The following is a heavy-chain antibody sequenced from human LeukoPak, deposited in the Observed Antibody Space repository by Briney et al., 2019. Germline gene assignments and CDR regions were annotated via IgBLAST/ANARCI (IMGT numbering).Heavy chain of an antibody. CDR1: GFTFSSYA. CDR3: AKDRARIAARPRGIFDY. D-gene: IGHD6-6*01. V-gene: IGHV3-23*01. J-gene: IGHJ4*02. CDR2: ISGSGGST. Sequence: GGSLRLSCAASGFTFSSYAMSWVRQAPGKGLEWVSAISGSGGSTYYADSVKGRFTISRDNSKNTLYLQMNSLRAEDTAVYYCAKDRARIAARPRGIFDYWGQGTLVTVSS.